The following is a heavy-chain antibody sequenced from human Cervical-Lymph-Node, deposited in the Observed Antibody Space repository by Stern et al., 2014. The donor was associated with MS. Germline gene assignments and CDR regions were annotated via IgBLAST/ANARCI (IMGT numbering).Heavy chain of an antibody. Sequence: QVQLVQSGAEVKKPGASVKVSCKASGYTFTKYAIHWVRQAPGQSLECMGWINPVNGHTKYSQKCQGRVTITRDTSASTAYMELSSLKSEDTAVYYCVSQDLSGASTLDYWGLGTLVTVSS. CDR2: INPVNGHT. J-gene: IGHJ4*02. CDR1: GYTFTKYA. CDR3: VSQDLSGASTLDY. V-gene: IGHV1-3*01. D-gene: IGHD1-26*01.